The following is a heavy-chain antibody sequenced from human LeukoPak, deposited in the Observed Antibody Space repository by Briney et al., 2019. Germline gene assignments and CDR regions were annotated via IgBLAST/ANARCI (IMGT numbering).Heavy chain of an antibody. Sequence: ASVKVSCKASGYTFTGYYMHWVRQAPGQGLEWMGWISAYNGNTNYAQKLQGRVTMTTDTSTSTAYMELRSLRSDDTAVYYCASGYYGSGSYFYFDYWGQGTLVTVSS. J-gene: IGHJ4*02. CDR3: ASGYYGSGSYFYFDY. D-gene: IGHD3-10*01. CDR2: ISAYNGNT. V-gene: IGHV1-18*04. CDR1: GYTFTGYY.